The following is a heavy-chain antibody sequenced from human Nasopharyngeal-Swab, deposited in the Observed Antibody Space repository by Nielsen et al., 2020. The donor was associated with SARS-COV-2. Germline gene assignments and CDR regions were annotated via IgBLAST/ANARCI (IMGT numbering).Heavy chain of an antibody. V-gene: IGHV3-15*01. CDR3: TTVRFHCSSTSCYRWFDP. CDR2: IKSETDGGTT. Sequence: VRQMPGKGLEWVGRIKSETDGGTTDYAAPVKGRFTISRDDSKNTLYLQMNSLKTEDTAVYYCTTVRFHCSSTSCYRWFDPWGQGTLVTVSS. D-gene: IGHD2-2*01. J-gene: IGHJ5*02.